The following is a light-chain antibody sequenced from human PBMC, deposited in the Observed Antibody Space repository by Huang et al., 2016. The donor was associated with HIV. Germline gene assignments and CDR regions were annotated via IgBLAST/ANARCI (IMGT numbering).Light chain of an antibody. CDR1: QEIGNS. J-gene: IGKJ2*01. CDR2: DTF. Sequence: ERVLTQSPGNLSVSPGERATLACRTSQEIGNSLTWYQLKPGQAPRLLIYDTFIRASDVPARFSGGGSEIDFTLTISSLQSEDSAVYYCQQYHEWPRTFGQGTKVEIK. V-gene: IGKV3-15*01. CDR3: QQYHEWPRT.